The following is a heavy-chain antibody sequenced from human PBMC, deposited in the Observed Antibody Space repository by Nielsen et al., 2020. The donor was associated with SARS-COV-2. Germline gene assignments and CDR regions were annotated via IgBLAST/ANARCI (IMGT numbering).Heavy chain of an antibody. CDR3: ARDGRIGYGVYLDY. D-gene: IGHD5-12*01. J-gene: IGHJ4*02. CDR2: IYSGGST. V-gene: IGHV3-53*01. Sequence: GESLKISCAASGFTVSSNYMSWVRQAPGKGLEWVSVIYSGGSTYYADSVKGRFTISRDNSKNTLYLQMNGLRAEDTATYYCARDGRIGYGVYLDYWGQGTPVTVSS. CDR1: GFTVSSNY.